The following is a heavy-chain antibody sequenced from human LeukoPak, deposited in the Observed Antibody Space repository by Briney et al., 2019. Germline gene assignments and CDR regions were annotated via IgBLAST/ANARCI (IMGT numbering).Heavy chain of an antibody. CDR2: IIPIFVTA. CDR3: ARSSPPSSYYYDSTGYYLNWFDP. J-gene: IGHJ5*02. CDR1: GGIFSRYA. D-gene: IGHD3-22*01. Sequence: ASVKVSCKASGGIFSRYAISWVRQAPGQGLEWMGGIIPIFVTANYAQKFQGRVTITADESTSTAYMELSSLRSEDTAVYYCARSSPPSSYYYDSTGYYLNWFDPWGQGTLVTVSS. V-gene: IGHV1-69*13.